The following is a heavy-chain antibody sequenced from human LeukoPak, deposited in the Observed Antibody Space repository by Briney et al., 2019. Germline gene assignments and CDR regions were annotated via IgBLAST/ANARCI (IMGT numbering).Heavy chain of an antibody. J-gene: IGHJ4*02. CDR3: ARHYDRIDY. V-gene: IGHV4-39*07. CDR1: GGSISSGSYY. Sequence: PSETLSLTCTVSGGSISSGSYYWGWIRQPPGKGLEWIGSIYYSGSTYYNPSLKSRVTISVDTSKNQFSLKLSSVTAADTAVYYCARHYDRIDYWGQGTLVTVSS. D-gene: IGHD3-22*01. CDR2: IYYSGST.